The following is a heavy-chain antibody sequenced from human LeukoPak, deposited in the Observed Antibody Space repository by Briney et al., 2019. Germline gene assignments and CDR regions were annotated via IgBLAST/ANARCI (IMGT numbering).Heavy chain of an antibody. Sequence: SETLSLTCAVSGGSISSGGYSWSWIRQPPGKGLEGIGYIYHSGSTYYNPSLKSRVTISVDRSKNQFSLKLSSVTAADTAVYYCARGPWRAAAAPYYFNYWGQGTLVTVSS. CDR1: GGSISSGGYS. D-gene: IGHD6-13*01. CDR2: IYHSGST. CDR3: ARGPWRAAAAPYYFNY. V-gene: IGHV4-30-2*01. J-gene: IGHJ4*02.